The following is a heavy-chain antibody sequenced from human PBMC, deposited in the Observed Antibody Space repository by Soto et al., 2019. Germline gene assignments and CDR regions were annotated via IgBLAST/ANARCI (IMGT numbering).Heavy chain of an antibody. CDR3: ARGTHAKGSGSYNWFDP. CDR1: GGSFSGYY. J-gene: IGHJ5*02. Sequence: SETLSLTCAVYGGSFSGYYWSWIRQPPGKGLEWIGEINHSGSTNYNPSLKSRVTISVDTSKNQFSLKLSSVTAADTAVYYCARGTHAKGSGSYNWFDPWGQGTLVTVSS. V-gene: IGHV4-34*01. D-gene: IGHD3-10*01. CDR2: INHSGST.